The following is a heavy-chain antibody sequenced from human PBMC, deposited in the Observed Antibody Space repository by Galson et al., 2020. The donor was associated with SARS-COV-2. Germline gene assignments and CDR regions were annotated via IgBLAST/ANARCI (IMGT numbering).Heavy chain of an antibody. CDR1: GGSISSYY. CDR3: ARVCPYYYGSGSYAGAFDI. J-gene: IGHJ3*02. Sequence: SETLSLTCTVSGGSISSYYWSWIRQPPGKGLEWIGYIYYSGSTNYNPSLKSRVTISVDTSKNQFSLKLSSVTAADTAVYYCARVCPYYYGSGSYAGAFDIWGQGTMVTVSS. CDR2: IYYSGST. V-gene: IGHV4-59*01. D-gene: IGHD3-10*01.